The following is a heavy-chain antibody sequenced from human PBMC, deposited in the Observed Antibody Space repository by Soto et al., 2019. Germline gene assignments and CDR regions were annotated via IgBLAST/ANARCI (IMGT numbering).Heavy chain of an antibody. J-gene: IGHJ4*02. D-gene: IGHD3-10*01. CDR1: GFIFSSYG. CDR2: ISYDGSNE. V-gene: IGHV3-30*18. CDR3: AKDGSDGSGTYIDY. Sequence: GGSLRLSCAASGFIFSSYGMHWVRQAPGKGLEWVAAISYDGSNEYPADSMKGRITISRDNSKNRLYLEMNSPRAEDTAVYFCAKDGSDGSGTYIDYWGQGTLVTVSS.